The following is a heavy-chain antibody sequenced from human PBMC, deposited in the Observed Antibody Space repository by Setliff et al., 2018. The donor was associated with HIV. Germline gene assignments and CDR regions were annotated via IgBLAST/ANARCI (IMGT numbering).Heavy chain of an antibody. J-gene: IGHJ1*01. CDR2: ISYDGSNK. CDR1: GFTFSSSA. D-gene: IGHD3-16*02. Sequence: PGGSLRLSCAASGFTFSSSAIHWVRPAPGKGLEWVAVISYDGSNKYYADSVRGRFTISRDNSKNTLSLQMNSLRGEDTAVYFCARGVFLYADRYQGEYFPHWGQGTLVTVSS. V-gene: IGHV3-30*04. CDR3: ARGVFLYADRYQGEYFPH.